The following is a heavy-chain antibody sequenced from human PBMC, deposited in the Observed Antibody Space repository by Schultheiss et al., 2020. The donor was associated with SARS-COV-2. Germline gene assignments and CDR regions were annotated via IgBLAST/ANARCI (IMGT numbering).Heavy chain of an antibody. Sequence: GGSLRLSCAASGFTFSNAWMNWVRQAPGKGLEWVSYISSSGSTIYYADSVKGRFTISRDNAKNSLYLQMNSLRAEDTAVYYCARDFRDYYYYGMDVWGQGTTVTVSS. J-gene: IGHJ6*02. CDR2: ISSSGSTI. V-gene: IGHV3-48*04. CDR3: ARDFRDYYYYGMDV. CDR1: GFTFSNAW.